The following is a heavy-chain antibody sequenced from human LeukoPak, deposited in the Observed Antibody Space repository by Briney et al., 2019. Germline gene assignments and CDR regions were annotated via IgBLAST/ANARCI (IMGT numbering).Heavy chain of an antibody. Sequence: SETLSLTCTVSRGSIISYYWSWIRQPPGKGLEWIGEINHSGSTNYNPSLKSRVTISVDTSKNQFSLKLSSVTAADTAVYYCASSTLATRGYYWGQGTLVTVSS. CDR3: ASSTLATRGYY. J-gene: IGHJ4*02. CDR2: INHSGST. CDR1: RGSIISYY. V-gene: IGHV4-34*01. D-gene: IGHD4-23*01.